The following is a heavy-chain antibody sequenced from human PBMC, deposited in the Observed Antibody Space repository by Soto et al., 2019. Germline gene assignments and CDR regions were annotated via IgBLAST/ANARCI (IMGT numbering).Heavy chain of an antibody. CDR2: MNPNSGNT. D-gene: IGHD4-17*01. CDR1: GYTFTSYD. Sequence: GASVKVSCKASGYTFTSYDINWVRQATGQGLEWMGWMNPNSGNTGYAQKFQGRVTMTRNTSISTAYMELSSLRSEDTAVYYGARALDYGDYVVDYWGQRTLVTVSS. CDR3: ARALDYGDYVVDY. V-gene: IGHV1-8*01. J-gene: IGHJ4*02.